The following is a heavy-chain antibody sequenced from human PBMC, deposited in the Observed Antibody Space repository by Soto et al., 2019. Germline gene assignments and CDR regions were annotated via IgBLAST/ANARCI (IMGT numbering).Heavy chain of an antibody. Sequence: QVQLVQSGAEVKKPESSVKVSCKAPGGTFSTYAISWVRQAPGQGLEWMGGIIPIFGTTHYAQRFQLRVTITADESTNTVYMELSSMRPEDTAVYFCASGIQLWLRRINNGYSGWGQGTLVTVSS. CDR1: GGTFSTYA. V-gene: IGHV1-69*12. J-gene: IGHJ4*02. CDR2: IIPIFGTT. CDR3: ASGIQLWLRRINNGYSG. D-gene: IGHD5-18*01.